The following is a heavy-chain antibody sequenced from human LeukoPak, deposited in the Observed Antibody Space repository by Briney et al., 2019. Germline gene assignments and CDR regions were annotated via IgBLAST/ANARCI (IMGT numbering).Heavy chain of an antibody. CDR2: IFSDGST. CDR1: GFTVSAIY. J-gene: IGHJ4*02. CDR3: ARGLNSGETDEHFDY. Sequence: GGSLRLSCAASGFTVSAIYMNWVRQAPGKGLQWVSLIFSDGSTYYEDSVKGRFTISRDNSKNTLYLQMNSLRAEDTAVYHCARGLNSGETDEHFDYWGQGTLVTVSS. V-gene: IGHV3-53*01. D-gene: IGHD6-19*01.